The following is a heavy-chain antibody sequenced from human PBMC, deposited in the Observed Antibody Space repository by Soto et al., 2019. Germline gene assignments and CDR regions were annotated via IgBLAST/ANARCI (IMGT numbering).Heavy chain of an antibody. V-gene: IGHV4-4*02. CDR1: GGSISSSNW. CDR2: IYHSGST. Sequence: QVQLQESGPGLVKPSGTLSLTCAVSGGSISSSNWWSWVRQPPGKGLEWIGEIYHSGSTNYNPSLKSRVTISVDKSKNQFSMKLRSVTAADTAVYYCAIKLYFDDSGRPFDCWGQGTLVTVSS. CDR3: AIKLYFDDSGRPFDC. J-gene: IGHJ4*02. D-gene: IGHD3-10*01.